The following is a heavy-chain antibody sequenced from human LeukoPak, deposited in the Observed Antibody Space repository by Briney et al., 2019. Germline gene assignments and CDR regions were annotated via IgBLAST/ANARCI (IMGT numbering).Heavy chain of an antibody. CDR1: GFTFSSYG. CDR2: IWYDGSNK. CDR3: ASAGLAYCGGDCPYYFDY. J-gene: IGHJ4*02. Sequence: PGGSLRLSCAASGFTFSSYGMHWVRQAPGKGLEWVAVIWYDGSNKYYADSLKGRFTISRDNSKNTLYLQMNSLRAEDTAVYYCASAGLAYCGGDCPYYFDYWGQGTLVTVSS. V-gene: IGHV3-33*01. D-gene: IGHD2-21*02.